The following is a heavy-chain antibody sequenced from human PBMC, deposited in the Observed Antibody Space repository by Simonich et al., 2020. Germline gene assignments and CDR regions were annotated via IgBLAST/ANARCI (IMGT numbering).Heavy chain of an antibody. CDR1: GYTFTSYG. V-gene: IGHV1-18*01. CDR2: ISAYNGNT. J-gene: IGHJ3*02. D-gene: IGHD3-9*01. CDR3: ATGDILTGYYLTNAFDI. Sequence: QVQLVQSGAEVKKPGASVKVSCKASGYTFTSYGISWVRQAPGQGLEWMGWISAYNGNTNYAQKLQGRVTRTTDTSTSTAYMELRSLRSDDTAVYYCATGDILTGYYLTNAFDIWGQGTMVTVSS.